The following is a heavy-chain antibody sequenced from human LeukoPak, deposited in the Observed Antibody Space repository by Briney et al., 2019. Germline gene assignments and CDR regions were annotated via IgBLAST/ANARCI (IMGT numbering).Heavy chain of an antibody. CDR2: INHSGST. CDR1: GGSFSGYY. Sequence: SETLSLTCAVYGGSFSGYYWSWIRQPPGKGLEWIGEINHSGSTNYNPSLKSRVTISVDTSKNQFSLKLSSVTAADTAVYYCARSGRFGERQKGAFDYWGQGTLVTVSS. D-gene: IGHD3-10*01. V-gene: IGHV4-34*01. CDR3: ARSGRFGERQKGAFDY. J-gene: IGHJ4*02.